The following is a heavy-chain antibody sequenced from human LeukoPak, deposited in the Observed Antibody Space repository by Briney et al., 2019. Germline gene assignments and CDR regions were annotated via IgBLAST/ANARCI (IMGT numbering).Heavy chain of an antibody. CDR1: GLTLSSND. D-gene: IGHD2-15*01. CDR3: ARANGDDSWDS. Sequence: GGSLRLSCEAYGLTLSSNDMNWFRQAPGKGLEWISHISDSGSIYYADSVKGRFTISRDNARNSLYMHMNSLRAEDTAVYYCARANGDDSWDSWGQGTLVTVSS. J-gene: IGHJ4*02. CDR2: ISDSGSI. V-gene: IGHV3-48*03.